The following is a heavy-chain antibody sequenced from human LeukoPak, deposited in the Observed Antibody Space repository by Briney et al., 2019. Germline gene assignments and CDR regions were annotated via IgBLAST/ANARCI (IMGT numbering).Heavy chain of an antibody. CDR3: ARDRAKGVGATMRTGGPADY. Sequence: GGSLRLSCAASGFTFSDYYMSWIRQAPGKGLEWVSYISSSGSTIYYADSVKGRFTISRDNAKNSLYLQMNSLRAEDTAVYYCARDRAKGVGATMRTGGPADYWGQGTLVTVSS. CDR1: GFTFSDYY. V-gene: IGHV3-11*01. D-gene: IGHD1-26*01. CDR2: ISSSGSTI. J-gene: IGHJ4*02.